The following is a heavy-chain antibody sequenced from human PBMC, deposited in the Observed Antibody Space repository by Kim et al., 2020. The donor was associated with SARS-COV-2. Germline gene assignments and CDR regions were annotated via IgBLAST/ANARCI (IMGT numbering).Heavy chain of an antibody. D-gene: IGHD6-19*01. CDR2: IYHSGST. Sequence: SETLSLTCTVSGYSISSGYYWGWIRQPPGKGLEWIGSIYHSGSTYYNPSLKSRVTISVDTSKNQFSLKLSSVTAADTAVYYCARGQSEFDPWGQGTLVTV. J-gene: IGHJ5*02. CDR3: ARGQSEFDP. V-gene: IGHV4-38-2*02. CDR1: GYSISSGYY.